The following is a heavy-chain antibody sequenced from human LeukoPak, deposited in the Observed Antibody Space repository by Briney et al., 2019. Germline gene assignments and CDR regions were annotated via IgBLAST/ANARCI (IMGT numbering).Heavy chain of an antibody. J-gene: IGHJ3*02. CDR2: IYHSGST. V-gene: IGHV4-30-2*01. CDR1: GGSISSGGYY. D-gene: IGHD1-7*01. Sequence: PSETLSLTCTVSGGSISSGGYYWSWIRQPPGKGLEWIGYIYHSGSTNYNPSLKSRVTISVDRSKNQFSLKLSSVTAADTAVYYCARAITGTTAFDIWGQGTMVTVSS. CDR3: ARAITGTTAFDI.